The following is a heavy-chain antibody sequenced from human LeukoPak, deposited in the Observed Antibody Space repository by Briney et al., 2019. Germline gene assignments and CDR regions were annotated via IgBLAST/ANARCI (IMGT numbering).Heavy chain of an antibody. J-gene: IGHJ3*02. CDR3: AREGQRTDAFDI. V-gene: IGHV1-2*02. Sequence: ASVKVSCKASGYTFTGYYMHWVRQAPGQGLEWMGWISPNSGGTNYAQKFQGRVTMTRDTSISTAYMELSRLRSDDTAVYYCAREGQRTDAFDIWGQGTMVTVSS. CDR1: GYTFTGYY. CDR2: ISPNSGGT. D-gene: IGHD1/OR15-1a*01.